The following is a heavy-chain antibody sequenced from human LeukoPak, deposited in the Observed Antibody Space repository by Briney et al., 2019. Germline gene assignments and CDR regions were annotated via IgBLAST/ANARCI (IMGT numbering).Heavy chain of an antibody. CDR3: ARGIWYDILTGYYSY. V-gene: IGHV1-2*02. Sequence: ASVKVSCKASGYTFTGYYRHWVRQAPGQGLEWMGWINPNSGGTNYAQKFQGRVTMTRDTSISTAYMELSRLRSDDTAVYYCARGIWYDILTGYYSYWGQGTLVTVSS. J-gene: IGHJ4*02. CDR2: INPNSGGT. CDR1: GYTFTGYY. D-gene: IGHD3-9*01.